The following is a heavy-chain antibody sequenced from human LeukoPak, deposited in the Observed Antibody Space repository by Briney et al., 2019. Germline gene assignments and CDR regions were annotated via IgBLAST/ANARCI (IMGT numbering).Heavy chain of an antibody. CDR2: IRSKANSYAT. CDR3: TRLEDI. V-gene: IGHV3-73*01. CDR1: GFTVSSNY. J-gene: IGHJ3*02. Sequence: GGSLRLSCAASGFTVSSNYMSWVRQASGKGLEWVGRIRSKANSYATAYAASVKGRFTISRDDSKNTAYLQMNSLKTEDTAVYYCTRLEDIWGQGTMVTVSS.